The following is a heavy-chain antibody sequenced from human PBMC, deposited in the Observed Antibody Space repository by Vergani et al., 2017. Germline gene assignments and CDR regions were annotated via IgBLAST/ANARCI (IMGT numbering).Heavy chain of an antibody. Sequence: QLQLQESGSGLVKPSQTLSLTCAVSGGSISSGGYSWSWIRQPPGKGLEWIGYIYHSGSTYYNPSLLSRVTISVDRSKNQFSLKLSSVTAADTAVYYCAXASSSRITIFGVFIMEYNWFDPWGQGTLVTVSS. CDR2: IYHSGST. V-gene: IGHV4-30-2*01. CDR1: GGSISSGGYS. J-gene: IGHJ5*02. D-gene: IGHD3-3*01. CDR3: AXASSSRITIFGVFIMEYNWFDP.